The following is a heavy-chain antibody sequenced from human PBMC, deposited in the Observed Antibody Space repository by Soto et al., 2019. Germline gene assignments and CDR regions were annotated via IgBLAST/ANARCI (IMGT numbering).Heavy chain of an antibody. V-gene: IGHV3-30*18. CDR3: AKDREVRRWLQSYYYYYGMDV. CDR1: GFTFSSYG. Sequence: PGGSLRLSCAASGFTFSSYGMHWVRQAPGKGLEWVAVISYDGSNKYYADSVKGRFTISRDNSKNTLYLQMNSLRAEDTAVYYCAKDREVRRWLQSYYYYYGMDVWGQGTTVTVSS. CDR2: ISYDGSNK. J-gene: IGHJ6*02. D-gene: IGHD3-10*01.